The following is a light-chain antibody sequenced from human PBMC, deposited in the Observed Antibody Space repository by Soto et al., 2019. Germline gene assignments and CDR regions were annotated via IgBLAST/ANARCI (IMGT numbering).Light chain of an antibody. V-gene: IGKV1-39*01. CDR3: QQTYRTVS. CDR2: AAS. CDR1: QTISNY. Sequence: DIQMTQSPASLSASVGDRVTITCRASQTISNYVNWYQQKPGKAPQLLIYAASRMQSGVPSRFSGGGSGTDFTLTISSLQPEAFAAYYCQQTYRTVSFGQGTNLEI. J-gene: IGKJ2*03.